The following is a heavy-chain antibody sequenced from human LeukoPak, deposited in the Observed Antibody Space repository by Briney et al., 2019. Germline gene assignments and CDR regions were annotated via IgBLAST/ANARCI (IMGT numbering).Heavy chain of an antibody. Sequence: GGSLRLSCAASGFTFDDYAMHWVRQAPGKGLEWVSGISWNSGSIGYADSVKGRFTISRDNAKNSLYLQMNSLRAEDTALYYCAKGSYGDYVAPLDYWGQGTLVTVSS. CDR3: AKGSYGDYVAPLDY. D-gene: IGHD4-17*01. V-gene: IGHV3-9*01. CDR2: ISWNSGSI. CDR1: GFTFDDYA. J-gene: IGHJ4*02.